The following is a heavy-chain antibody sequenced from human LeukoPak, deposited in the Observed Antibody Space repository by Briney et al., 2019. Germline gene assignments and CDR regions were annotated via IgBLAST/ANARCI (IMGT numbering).Heavy chain of an antibody. Sequence: PSETLSLTCTVSGGSNSSYSWTWIRQPPRKGLAWLGNIHTSGSTNYNPSLKSRVTMSVDMSKNQFSLRLTSVTAAGTAVYYCVRPRRSNWWVSFNYCGQGTVVTVS. D-gene: IGHD3-10*01. CDR3: VRPRRSNWWVSFNY. V-gene: IGHV4-4*09. J-gene: IGHJ4*02. CDR2: IHTSGST. CDR1: GGSNSSYS.